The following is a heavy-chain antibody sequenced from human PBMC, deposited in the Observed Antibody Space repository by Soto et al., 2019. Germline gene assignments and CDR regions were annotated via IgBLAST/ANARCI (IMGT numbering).Heavy chain of an antibody. CDR1: GGSISSYY. CDR2: IYYSGST. V-gene: IGHV4-59*01. J-gene: IGHJ5*02. Sequence: ETLSLTCTVSGGSISSYYWSWIRQPPGKGLEWIGYIYYSGSTNYNPSLKSRVTISVDTSKNQFSLKLSSVTAADTAVYYCARGGSSSWYYGTVNWFDPWGQGTLVTVSS. D-gene: IGHD6-13*01. CDR3: ARGGSSSWYYGTVNWFDP.